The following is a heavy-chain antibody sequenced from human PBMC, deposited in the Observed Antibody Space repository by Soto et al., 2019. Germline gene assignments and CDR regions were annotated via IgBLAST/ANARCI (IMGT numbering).Heavy chain of an antibody. CDR1: GGSISSYY. CDR2: IYHSGTT. CDR3: ARNRYSSSPDYDY. J-gene: IGHJ4*01. D-gene: IGHD6-6*01. Sequence: SETLSLTCTVSGGSISSYYWSWIRQPPGKGLEWIGYIYHSGTTHYNPSLKSRVTISADTSRNQFSLKLSPVTAADTAVYYCARNRYSSSPDYDYWGQGTLVTVSS. V-gene: IGHV4-59*01.